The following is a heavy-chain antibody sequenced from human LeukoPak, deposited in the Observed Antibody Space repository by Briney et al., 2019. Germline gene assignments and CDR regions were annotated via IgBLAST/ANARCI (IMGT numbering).Heavy chain of an antibody. V-gene: IGHV3-23*01. Sequence: GGSLRLSCAASGFTFSSYAMSWVRQAPGKGLEWVSIISGSGGSTYYADSVKGRFTISRDNSKNTLFLQMNSLRAEDTAIYYYASPATSRYLYFDYWGQGTLVTVSS. CDR2: ISGSGGST. D-gene: IGHD3-22*01. CDR1: GFTFSSYA. J-gene: IGHJ4*02. CDR3: ASPATSRYLYFDY.